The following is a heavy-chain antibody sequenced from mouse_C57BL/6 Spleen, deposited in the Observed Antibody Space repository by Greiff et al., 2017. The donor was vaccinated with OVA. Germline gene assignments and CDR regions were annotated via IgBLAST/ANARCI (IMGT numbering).Heavy chain of an antibody. CDR3: ARDDYGRGFAY. J-gene: IGHJ3*01. Sequence: EVKLMESGPGMVKPSQSLSLTCTVTGYSITSGYDWHWIRHFPGNKLEWMGYISYSGSTNYNPSLKSRISITHDTSKNHFFLKLNAVTTEDTATYYCARDDYGRGFAYWGQGTLVTVSA. D-gene: IGHD1-1*01. CDR2: ISYSGST. V-gene: IGHV3-1*01. CDR1: GYSITSGYD.